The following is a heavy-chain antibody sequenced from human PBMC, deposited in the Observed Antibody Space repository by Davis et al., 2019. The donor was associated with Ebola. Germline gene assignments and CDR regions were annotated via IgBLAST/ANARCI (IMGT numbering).Heavy chain of an antibody. D-gene: IGHD2-2*01. V-gene: IGHV3-74*01. CDR2: INSDGSST. J-gene: IGHJ4*02. CDR3: AREKYGAFDY. CDR1: GFTFSSYW. Sequence: GESLKISCASSGFTFSSYWMHWVRQAPGKGLVWVSRINSDGSSTSYADSVKGRFTISRDNAKNTLYLQMNSLRAEDTAVYYCAREKYGAFDYWGQGTLVTVSS.